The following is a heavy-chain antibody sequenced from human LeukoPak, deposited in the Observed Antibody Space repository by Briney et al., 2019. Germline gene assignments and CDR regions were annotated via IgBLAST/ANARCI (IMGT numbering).Heavy chain of an antibody. CDR3: ARDKAVTTEVTQHFQH. V-gene: IGHV1-69*05. CDR2: IIPIFGTA. Sequence: ASVKVSCKASGYTFTSYDINWVRQAPGQGLEWMGGIIPIFGTANYAQKFQGRVTITTDESTSTAYMELRSLRSDDTAVYYCARDKAVTTEVTQHFQHRGQGTLVTVSS. CDR1: GYTFTSYD. D-gene: IGHD4-23*01. J-gene: IGHJ1*01.